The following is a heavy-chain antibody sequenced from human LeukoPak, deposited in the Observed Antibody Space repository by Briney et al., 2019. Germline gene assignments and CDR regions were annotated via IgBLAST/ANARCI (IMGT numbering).Heavy chain of an antibody. D-gene: IGHD1-1*01. V-gene: IGHV1-18*01. J-gene: IGHJ4*02. Sequence: ASVKVSCKTSGYTFTSYSISWVRQAPGQGLEWMGWISAYNRNANYAQRFQGRATMTTETSTTTAYMEVRSLTPDDTAVYYCARDFPPNYTDNCGKRYFDYWGQGTLVTVSS. CDR3: ARDFPPNYTDNCGKRYFDY. CDR2: ISAYNRNA. CDR1: GYTFTSYS.